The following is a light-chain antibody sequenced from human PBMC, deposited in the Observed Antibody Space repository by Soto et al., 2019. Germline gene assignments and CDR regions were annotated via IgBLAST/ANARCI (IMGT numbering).Light chain of an antibody. CDR1: QSVDRRS. CDR2: GIS. CDR3: QQYHNSRT. Sequence: IVLTQSPGTLSLSPGERATLSCRASQSVDRRSLAWYQQKPGQPPRLLIFGISNRATGIPDRFSGSGSGADFTLTISGLEPEDFAVYYCQQYHNSRTFVQGTKVEIK. J-gene: IGKJ1*01. V-gene: IGKV3-20*01.